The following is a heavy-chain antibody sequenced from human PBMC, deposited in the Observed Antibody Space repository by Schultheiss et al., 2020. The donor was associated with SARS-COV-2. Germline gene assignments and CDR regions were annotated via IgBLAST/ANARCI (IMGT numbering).Heavy chain of an antibody. Sequence: SQTLSLTCTVSGGSISSGGYYWSWIRQHPGKGLEWIGYIYYSGSTYYNPSLKSRVTISVDTSKNQFSLKLSSVTAADTAVYYCARDRALRFLEWPPGAWFDPWGQGTLVTVSS. CDR3: ARDRALRFLEWPPGAWFDP. J-gene: IGHJ5*02. CDR1: GGSISSGGYY. CDR2: IYYSGST. V-gene: IGHV4-31*03. D-gene: IGHD3-3*01.